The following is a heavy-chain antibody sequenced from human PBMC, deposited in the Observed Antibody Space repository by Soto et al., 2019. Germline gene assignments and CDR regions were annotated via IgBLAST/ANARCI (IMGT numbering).Heavy chain of an antibody. CDR3: ARHGFLAVAGLRT. J-gene: IGHJ5*02. Sequence: TLSLTCTVSGGSISSYYWSWIRQPPGKGLEWIGYIYYSGSTYYNPSLKSRVTISVDTSKNQFSLKLSSVTAADTAVYYCARHGFLAVAGLRTWGQGTLVTVSS. CDR1: GGSISSYY. D-gene: IGHD6-19*01. CDR2: IYYSGST. V-gene: IGHV4-30-4*01.